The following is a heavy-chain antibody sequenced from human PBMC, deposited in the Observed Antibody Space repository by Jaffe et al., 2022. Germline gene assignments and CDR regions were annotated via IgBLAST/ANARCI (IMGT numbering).Heavy chain of an antibody. D-gene: IGHD1-26*01. CDR1: GYTFTKYW. Sequence: EVQLVQSGAEVKKSGESLKISCKGSGYTFTKYWIGWVRQMPGKGLEWVAIMYPGGSDIRYTPSSQGQVTMSADTSISTAYLQWSSLKASDTAIYYCVRRPKWDPPLDVFDVWGQGTMVTVSS. J-gene: IGHJ3*01. CDR3: VRRPKWDPPLDVFDV. V-gene: IGHV5-51*03. CDR2: MYPGGSDI.